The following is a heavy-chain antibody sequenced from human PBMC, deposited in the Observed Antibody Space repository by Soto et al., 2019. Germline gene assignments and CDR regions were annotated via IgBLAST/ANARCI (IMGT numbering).Heavy chain of an antibody. J-gene: IGHJ5*02. Sequence: SETLSLTCAVCGGSISSGGYSWSWIRQPPGKGLEWIGYIYHSGSTYYNPSLKSRVSISVDRSTNQFSLTLTSVTAADTAVYSCARTPTPWGQGILVTV. CDR2: IYHSGST. V-gene: IGHV4-30-2*01. CDR1: GGSISSGGYS. CDR3: ARTPTP.